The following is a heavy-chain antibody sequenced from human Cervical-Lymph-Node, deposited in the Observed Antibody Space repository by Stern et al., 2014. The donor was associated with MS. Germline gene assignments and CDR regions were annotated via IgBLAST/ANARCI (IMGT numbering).Heavy chain of an antibody. J-gene: IGHJ2*01. CDR3: ARGVTYCGGDCYGWYFDL. V-gene: IGHV3-64*01. Sequence: VQLVESGGGLVQPGGSLRLSCAASGFTFSSYAMHWVRQAPGKGLEYDSVISSNGGSTYYANSVKVRFTISRDNSKNTLYLHMGSLRVEDMAVYYCARGVTYCGGDCYGWYFDLWGRGTLVTVSS. CDR2: ISSNGGST. CDR1: GFTFSSYA. D-gene: IGHD2-21*02.